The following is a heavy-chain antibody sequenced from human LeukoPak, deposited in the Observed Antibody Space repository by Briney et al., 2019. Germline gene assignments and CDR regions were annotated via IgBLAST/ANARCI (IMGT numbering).Heavy chain of an antibody. J-gene: IGHJ6*02. CDR2: ITGSGGST. V-gene: IGHV3-23*01. CDR1: GFTFSSYA. Sequence: PGGSLRLSCAASGFTFSSYAMSWVRQAPGKGLEGGAAITGSGGSTYYADSVKGRFTISADNSKNTLYLQMTSLRAEDTAVSYCAIAPAAQWFGELLSGYYYYGMDVWGQGTTVTASS. D-gene: IGHD3-10*01. CDR3: AIAPAAQWFGELLSGYYYYGMDV.